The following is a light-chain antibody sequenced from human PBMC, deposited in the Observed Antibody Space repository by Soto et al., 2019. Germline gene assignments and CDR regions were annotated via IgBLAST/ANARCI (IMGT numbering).Light chain of an antibody. Sequence: DIVMTQSPDSLAVSLGERATINCKSSQSVIHTSNNKSYLAWYQQKSGQPPELLLYWASARESGVPDRFSGSGSGTDFTLNISSLQAEDVAVYYCQQYFNTPRTFGLGTKVEI. CDR1: QSVIHTSNNKSY. V-gene: IGKV4-1*01. J-gene: IGKJ2*01. CDR3: QQYFNTPRT. CDR2: WAS.